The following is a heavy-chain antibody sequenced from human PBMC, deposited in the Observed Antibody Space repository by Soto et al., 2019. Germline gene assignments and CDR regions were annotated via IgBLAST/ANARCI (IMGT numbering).Heavy chain of an antibody. Sequence: GGSLRLSCAASGFAFSSYAMSWVRQAPGKGLEWVSIITSDGRTYYADSVKGRFTISRDNSKNTVYLQMNSLRAEDTAVYYCAKDYSTVTTDPLSVVLFDYWGQGALVTVSS. J-gene: IGHJ4*02. D-gene: IGHD4-17*01. CDR2: ITSDGRT. CDR3: AKDYSTVTTDPLSVVLFDY. CDR1: GFAFSSYA. V-gene: IGHV3-23*01.